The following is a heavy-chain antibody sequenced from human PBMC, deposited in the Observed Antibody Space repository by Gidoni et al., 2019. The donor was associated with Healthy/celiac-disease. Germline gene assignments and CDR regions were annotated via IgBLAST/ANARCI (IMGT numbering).Heavy chain of an antibody. CDR3: ARAVGYCSSTSCLRSEDYYYYMDV. J-gene: IGHJ6*03. D-gene: IGHD2-2*01. CDR2: IYHSGSP. V-gene: IGHV4-30-2*01. Sequence: QLQLQESGSGLVKPSQTLSLTCAVSGGSISSGGYSWSWIRQPPGKGLEWLGNIYHSGSPYYNPSLKSRVTISVDRSKNQFSLKLSSVTAADTAVYYCARAVGYCSSTSCLRSEDYYYYMDVWGKGTTVTVSS. CDR1: GGSISSGGYS.